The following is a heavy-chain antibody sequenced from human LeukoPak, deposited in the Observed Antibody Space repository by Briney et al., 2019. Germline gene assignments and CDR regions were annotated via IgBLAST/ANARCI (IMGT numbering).Heavy chain of an antibody. J-gene: IGHJ4*02. V-gene: IGHV4-59*01. D-gene: IGHD6-13*01. CDR2: IYYSGST. CDR1: GGSISSYY. CDR3: ARLDSSSWYTFDH. Sequence: SETLSLTCTVSGGSISSYYWSWIRQPPGKGLEWIGYIYYSGSTNYNPSLKSRVTISVDTSKNKFSLKLSSVTAADTAVYYCARLDSSSWYTFDHWGQGTLVTVSS.